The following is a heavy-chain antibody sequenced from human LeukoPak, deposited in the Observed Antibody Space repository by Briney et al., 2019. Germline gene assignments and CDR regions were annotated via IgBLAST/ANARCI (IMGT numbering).Heavy chain of an antibody. V-gene: IGHV1-8*02. CDR3: ARAWVIARLGDAFDI. D-gene: IGHD2-21*01. CDR2: MNPNSGNT. J-gene: IGHJ3*02. CDR1: GYTFTGYY. Sequence: ASVKVSCKASGYTFTGYYMHWVRQAPGQGLEWMGWMNPNSGNTGSAQKFQDRVTMTSNTSISTAYMELSSLRSEDTAVYYCARAWVIARLGDAFDIWGQGTMVTVSS.